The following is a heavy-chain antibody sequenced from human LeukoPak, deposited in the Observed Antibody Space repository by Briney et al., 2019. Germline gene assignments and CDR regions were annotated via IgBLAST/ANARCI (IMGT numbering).Heavy chain of an antibody. D-gene: IGHD2-2*01. CDR2: ISGSGGST. V-gene: IGHV3-23*01. CDR3: ARGYSSTSADY. Sequence: GGSLRLSCAVSGFTFSSYAMSWVRQAPGKGLEWVSAISGSGGSTYYADSVKGRFTISRDNSKNTLYLQMNSLRAEDTAVYYCARGYSSTSADYWGQGTLVTVSS. J-gene: IGHJ4*02. CDR1: GFTFSSYA.